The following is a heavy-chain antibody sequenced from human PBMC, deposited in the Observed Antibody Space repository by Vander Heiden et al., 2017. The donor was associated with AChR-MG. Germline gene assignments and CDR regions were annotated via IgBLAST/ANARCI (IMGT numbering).Heavy chain of an antibody. D-gene: IGHD3-3*01. Sequence: QVQLVESGGGVVQPGRSLRLSCAASGFTFSGYGMHWVRQAPGKGLEWVAVISYDGSNKYYADSVKGRFTISRDNSKNTLYLQMNSLRAEDTAVYYCAKAVDFWSGYYYLDYWGQGTLVTVSS. CDR1: GFTFSGYG. CDR2: ISYDGSNK. J-gene: IGHJ4*02. V-gene: IGHV3-30*18. CDR3: AKAVDFWSGYYYLDY.